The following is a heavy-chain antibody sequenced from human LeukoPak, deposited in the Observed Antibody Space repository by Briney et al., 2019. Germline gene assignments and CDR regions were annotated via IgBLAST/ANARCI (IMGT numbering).Heavy chain of an antibody. Sequence: ASVKVSCKASGYTFTSYDINWVRQATGQGLEWMGWMNPNSGNTSYAQKFQGRVTMTRNTSISTAYMELSSLRSEDTAVYYCANSPYSSSWSDYFDYWGQGTLVTVSS. CDR3: ANSPYSSSWSDYFDY. CDR2: MNPNSGNT. V-gene: IGHV1-8*01. J-gene: IGHJ4*02. CDR1: GYTFTSYD. D-gene: IGHD6-13*01.